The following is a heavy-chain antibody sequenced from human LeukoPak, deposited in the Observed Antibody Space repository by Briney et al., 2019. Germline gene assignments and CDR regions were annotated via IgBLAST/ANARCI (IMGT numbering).Heavy chain of an antibody. J-gene: IGHJ6*03. CDR3: ARVRFLRYYYYMDV. V-gene: IGHV1-69*06. Sequence: GASVKVSCKASGGTFSSYAISWVRQAPGQGLEWMGGIIPIFGTANYAQKFQGRGTITADKSTSTAYMELSSLRSEDTAVYYCARVRFLRYYYYMDVWGKGTTVTVSS. D-gene: IGHD3-3*01. CDR1: GGTFSSYA. CDR2: IIPIFGTA.